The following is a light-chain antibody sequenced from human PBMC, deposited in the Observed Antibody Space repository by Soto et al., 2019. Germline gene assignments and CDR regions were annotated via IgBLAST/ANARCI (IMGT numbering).Light chain of an antibody. V-gene: IGKV1-5*03. Sequence: DIQMTQSPSTLSASVGDRVIITCRASQRISSFLAWYQQRPGKAPKLLMYKASMLQSGVPSRFSGSGSGTEFTLTICSLQPDDIATYYCHQYNTYSTFGQGTKVDIK. J-gene: IGKJ1*01. CDR2: KAS. CDR1: QRISSF. CDR3: HQYNTYST.